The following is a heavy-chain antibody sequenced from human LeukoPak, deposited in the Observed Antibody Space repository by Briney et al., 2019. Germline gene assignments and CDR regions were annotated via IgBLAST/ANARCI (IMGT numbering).Heavy chain of an antibody. J-gene: IGHJ4*02. Sequence: ASVKVSCKASGYTFTSYDINWVRQATGQGLEWMGWMNPNSGNTGYAQKFQGRVTITRSTSISTAYMELSSLRSEDTAVYYCARGLMMPRWKITMIVVATRYYFDYWGQGTLVTVSS. V-gene: IGHV1-8*03. CDR3: ARGLMMPRWKITMIVVATRYYFDY. CDR1: GYTFTSYD. D-gene: IGHD3-22*01. CDR2: MNPNSGNT.